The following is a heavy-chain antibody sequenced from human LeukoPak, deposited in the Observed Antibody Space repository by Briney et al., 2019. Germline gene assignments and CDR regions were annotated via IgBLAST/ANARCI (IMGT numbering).Heavy chain of an antibody. CDR3: AKDLHWGLDY. D-gene: IGHD7-27*01. V-gene: IGHV3-23*01. CDR1: GFAFSTYG. J-gene: IGHJ4*02. CDR2: LSGNGGTT. Sequence: SGGSLRLSCAASGFAFSTYGMSWVRQAPGKGLEWVSALSGNGGTTYYADSVKGRFTISGDNSKNMLSLQMNSLRAEDTAVYYCAKDLHWGLDYWGQGSLVTVSS.